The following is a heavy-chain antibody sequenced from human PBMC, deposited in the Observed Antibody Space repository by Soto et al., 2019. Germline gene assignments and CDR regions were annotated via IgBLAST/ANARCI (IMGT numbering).Heavy chain of an antibody. V-gene: IGHV5-51*01. CDR1: GYSFTSYW. CDR2: IYPGDSDT. J-gene: IGHJ6*02. Sequence: LGESLKISCKGSGYSFTSYWIGWVRQMPGKGLEWMGIIYPGDSDTRYSPSFQGQVTISADKSISTAYLQWSSLKASDTAMYYCARHLKSPLGGMDVWGQGTTVTVSS. D-gene: IGHD7-27*01. CDR3: ARHLKSPLGGMDV.